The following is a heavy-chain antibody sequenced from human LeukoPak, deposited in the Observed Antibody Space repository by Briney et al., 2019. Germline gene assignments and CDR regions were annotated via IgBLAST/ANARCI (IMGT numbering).Heavy chain of an antibody. CDR1: GYTFTSYA. D-gene: IGHD3-10*01. J-gene: IGHJ6*02. Sequence: ASVKVSCKASGYTFTSYAMNWARQAPGQGLEWMGWINTNSGKATYAQGFRGRFVFSLDTSVSTAYLQISSLKAEDTAVYYCARDGNNYGSGSSASAYYYYGMDVWGQGTTVTVSS. CDR3: ARDGNNYGSGSSASAYYYYGMDV. V-gene: IGHV7-4-1*02. CDR2: INTNSGKA.